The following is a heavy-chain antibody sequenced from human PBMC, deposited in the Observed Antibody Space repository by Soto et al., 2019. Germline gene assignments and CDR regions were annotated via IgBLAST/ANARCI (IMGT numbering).Heavy chain of an antibody. CDR2: IYYTGSS. Sequence: PSEPLSLTCSVSGGSISSGGYYWSWIRQSPGRGLEWIGYIYYTGSSSYNPSLKSRVTISVDTSKNQFSLRLSSVTAADTAVYYCAWATVVTGYYYYGMDVWGQGTTVTVS. V-gene: IGHV4-31*03. CDR3: AWATVVTGYYYYGMDV. D-gene: IGHD4-17*01. CDR1: GGSISSGGYY. J-gene: IGHJ6*02.